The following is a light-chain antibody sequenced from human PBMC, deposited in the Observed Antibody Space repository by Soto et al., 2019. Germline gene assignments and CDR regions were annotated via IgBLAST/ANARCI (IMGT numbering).Light chain of an antibody. CDR1: PSIRSC. CDR3: QHYNTYPWT. J-gene: IGKJ1*01. Sequence: IQMTQSPSTLSASXGDRVTVTCRASPSIRSCLAWSQQKARXAPELLLSEASALERGAPSSCSGSGSATEFTPTISSLEPEDSATYYRQHYNTYPWTFGQGTKVDIK. V-gene: IGKV1-5*01. CDR2: EAS.